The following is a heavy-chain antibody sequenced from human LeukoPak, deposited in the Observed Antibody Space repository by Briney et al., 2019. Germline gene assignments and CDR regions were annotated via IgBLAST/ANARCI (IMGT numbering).Heavy chain of an antibody. CDR1: GFTFSSYE. CDR2: ISSSGSSI. CDR3: ANGHYYYDSSGYCDY. D-gene: IGHD3-22*01. J-gene: IGHJ4*02. V-gene: IGHV3-48*03. Sequence: GGSLRLSCAASGFTFSSYEMNWVRQAPGKGLERVSKISSSGSSIYYEDSVKGRFTISRDNSKNTLYLQMNSLRAEDTAVYYCANGHYYYDSSGYCDYWGQGTLVTVSS.